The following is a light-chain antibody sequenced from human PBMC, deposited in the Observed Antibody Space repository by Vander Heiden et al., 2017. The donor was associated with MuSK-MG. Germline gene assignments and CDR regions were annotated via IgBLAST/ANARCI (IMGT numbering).Light chain of an antibody. CDR3: QQYYSTPPYT. V-gene: IGKV1-NL1*01. Sequence: DIQITQSPSSLSASVGDRVTITCRASQGISNSLAWYQQKPGKAPKLLLYAASRLESGVPSRFSGSGSGTDYTLTISSLQPEDFATYYCQQYYSTPPYTFGQGTKLEIK. CDR2: AAS. CDR1: QGISNS. J-gene: IGKJ2*01.